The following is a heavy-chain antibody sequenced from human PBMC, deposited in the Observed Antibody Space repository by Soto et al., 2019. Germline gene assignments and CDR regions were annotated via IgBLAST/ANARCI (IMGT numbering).Heavy chain of an antibody. Sequence: SETLSLTCTVSGGSISSGGYSWTWIRQPPGKGLEWIGYIYDSGTTYYNPSLKSRVTISVDRSKNQFSLKLSSVTAADTAVYYCARAHYGDYGYGMDVWGQGTTVTVSS. CDR2: IYDSGTT. D-gene: IGHD4-17*01. CDR3: ARAHYGDYGYGMDV. CDR1: GGSISSGGYS. V-gene: IGHV4-30-2*01. J-gene: IGHJ6*02.